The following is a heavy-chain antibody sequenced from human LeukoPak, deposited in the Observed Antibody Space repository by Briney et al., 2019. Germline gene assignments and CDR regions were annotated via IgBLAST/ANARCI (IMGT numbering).Heavy chain of an antibody. V-gene: IGHV1-69*06. D-gene: IGHD7-27*01. CDR1: GGTFSSYA. J-gene: IGHJ2*01. CDR2: IIPIFGTA. Sequence: SVKVSCKASGGTFSSYAISWVRRAPGQGLEWMGRIIPIFGTANYAQKFQGRVTITADKSTSTAYMELSSLRSEDTAVYYCASLTGDPPRYFDLWGRGTLVTVSS. CDR3: ASLTGDPPRYFDL.